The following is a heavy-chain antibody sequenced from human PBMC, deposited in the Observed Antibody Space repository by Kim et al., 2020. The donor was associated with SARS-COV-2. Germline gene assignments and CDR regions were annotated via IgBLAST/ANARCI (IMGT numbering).Heavy chain of an antibody. Sequence: GESLKISCKGSGYSFTSYWIGWVRQMPGKGLEWMGRIDPSDSYTNYSPSFQGHVTISADKSISTAYLQWSSLKASDTAMYYCARSDGSGSYWDDYWGQGTLVTVSS. D-gene: IGHD3-10*01. CDR3: ARSDGSGSYWDDY. CDR1: GYSFTSYW. CDR2: IDPSDSYT. V-gene: IGHV5-10-1*01. J-gene: IGHJ4*02.